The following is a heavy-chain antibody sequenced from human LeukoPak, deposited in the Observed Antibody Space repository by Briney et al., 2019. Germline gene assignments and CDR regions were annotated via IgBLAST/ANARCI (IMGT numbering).Heavy chain of an antibody. J-gene: IGHJ4*02. Sequence: GGSLRLSCAASGFTFSNHWMHWVRQAPGKGLVWVSRLNSDGSSTNYADSVKGRFTISRDNAKNTLYLQMNSLRDEDTAVFYCARSRYDYIWGIDYWGQGTLVTISS. CDR2: LNSDGSST. CDR1: GFTFSNHW. V-gene: IGHV3-74*01. D-gene: IGHD3-16*01. CDR3: ARSRYDYIWGIDY.